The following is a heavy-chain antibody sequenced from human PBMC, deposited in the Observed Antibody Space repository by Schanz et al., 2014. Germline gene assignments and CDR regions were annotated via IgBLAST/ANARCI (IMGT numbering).Heavy chain of an antibody. CDR1: GFPFSDYF. CDR3: ARKVVATIGGYYDN. V-gene: IGHV3-23*04. J-gene: IGHJ4*02. D-gene: IGHD5-12*01. CDR2: ISGSGGST. Sequence: VQVVQSGGGLVKPGGSLRLSCTASGFPFSDYFMAWIRQPPGRGLEWVSAISGSGGSTYYADSVKGRFTISRDNAENTLFLQMNSLRAEDTAVYYCARKVVATIGGYYDNWGQGTLVIVSS.